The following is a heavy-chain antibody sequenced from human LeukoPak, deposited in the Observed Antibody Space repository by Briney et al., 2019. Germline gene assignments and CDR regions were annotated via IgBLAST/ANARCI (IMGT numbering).Heavy chain of an antibody. CDR2: ISGSGGST. CDR3: AKYQQLVPNYYYYVDV. CDR1: GFTFSTYA. Sequence: GGSLRLSCAVSGFTFSTYAMSWVRQAPGKGLEWVSAISGSGGSTYYADSVNGRFTISRDNSKNTLFLQMNSLRAEDTAVYYCAKYQQLVPNYYYYVDVWGKGTTVTVSS. D-gene: IGHD6-6*01. V-gene: IGHV3-23*01. J-gene: IGHJ6*03.